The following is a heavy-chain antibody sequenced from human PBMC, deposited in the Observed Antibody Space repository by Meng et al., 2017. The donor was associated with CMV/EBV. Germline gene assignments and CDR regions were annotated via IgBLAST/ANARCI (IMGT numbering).Heavy chain of an antibody. CDR2: IYYSGST. Sequence: SETLSLTCTVSGGSISSSSYYWGWIRQPPGKGLEWIGSIYYSGSTYYNPSLKSRVTISVDTSKNQFSLKLSSVAAADTAVYYCASYSFWGQGTLVTVSS. CDR3: ASYSF. CDR1: GGSISSSSYY. J-gene: IGHJ4*02. V-gene: IGHV4-39*07. D-gene: IGHD4-11*01.